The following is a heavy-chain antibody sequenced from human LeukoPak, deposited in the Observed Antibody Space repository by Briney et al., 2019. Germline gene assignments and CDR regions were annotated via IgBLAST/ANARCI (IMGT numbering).Heavy chain of an antibody. V-gene: IGHV3-21*01. CDR1: GFTFSSYS. Sequence: GGSLRLSCAASGFTFSSYSMNWIRQAPGKGLEWVSSISSSSSYIYYADSVKGRFTISRDNAKNSLYLQMNSLRAEDTAVYYCARVAKLQDSYYYYMDVWGKGTTVTVSS. D-gene: IGHD5-24*01. J-gene: IGHJ6*03. CDR3: ARVAKLQDSYYYYMDV. CDR2: ISSSSSYI.